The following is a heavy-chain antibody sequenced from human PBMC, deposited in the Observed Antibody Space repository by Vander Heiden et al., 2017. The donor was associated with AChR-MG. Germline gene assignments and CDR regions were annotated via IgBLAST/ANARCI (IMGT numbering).Heavy chain of an antibody. Sequence: EVQLVESGGGFVQPGGSLRLSCATSGFTFRSHWMHWVRQAPGKGLVWVSRINSDGRIITYADSVKGRFTISRDNAKDTMYLKMNSLRTDDTATYYCARSLGDRWGHGTLVTVSS. V-gene: IGHV3-74*01. CDR1: GFTFRSHW. D-gene: IGHD3-3*02. CDR2: INSDGRII. J-gene: IGHJ4*01. CDR3: ARSLGDR.